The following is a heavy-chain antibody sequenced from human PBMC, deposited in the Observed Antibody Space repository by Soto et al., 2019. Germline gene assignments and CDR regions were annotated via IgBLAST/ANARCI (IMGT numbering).Heavy chain of an antibody. CDR1: GFTVTSYY. CDR3: ARDLGRDPNQN. D-gene: IGHD2-21*02. J-gene: IGHJ1*01. Sequence: EVQLVESGGGLIQPGGSLRLSCVASGFTVTSYYMSWVRQAPGKGLEWVSVIYSGGGTFYADSVKGRFTISRDSSKNTVYLQMNSLRTEDTAVYYCARDLGRDPNQNWGQGTLVTVSS. CDR2: IYSGGGT. V-gene: IGHV3-53*01.